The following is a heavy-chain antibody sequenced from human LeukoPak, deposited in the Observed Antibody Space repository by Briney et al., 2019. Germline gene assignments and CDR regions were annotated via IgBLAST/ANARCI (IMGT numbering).Heavy chain of an antibody. CDR2: IRYDGSNK. D-gene: IGHD3-3*01. Sequence: PGESLRLSCAASGFIFSSYGMHWVRQAPGKGLEWVAFIRYDGSNKYYADSVKGRFTISRDNSKNTLYLQMNSLRAEDTAVYYCARELGPYYDFWSGYYTPGDDAFDIWGQGTMVTVSS. CDR3: ARELGPYYDFWSGYYTPGDDAFDI. J-gene: IGHJ3*02. CDR1: GFIFSSYG. V-gene: IGHV3-30*02.